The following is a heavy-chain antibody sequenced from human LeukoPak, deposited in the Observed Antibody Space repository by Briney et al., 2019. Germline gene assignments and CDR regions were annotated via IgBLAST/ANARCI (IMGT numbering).Heavy chain of an antibody. CDR1: GYTFTGYY. Sequence: ASVRVSCKASGYTFTGYYMHWVRQAPGQGLEWMGWINPNSGGTNYAQKFQGRVTMTRDTSISTAYMELSRLRSDDTAVYYCARGVPYCSGGSCYSKPRWFDPWGQGTLVTVSS. CDR2: INPNSGGT. V-gene: IGHV1-2*02. J-gene: IGHJ5*02. D-gene: IGHD2-15*01. CDR3: ARGVPYCSGGSCYSKPRWFDP.